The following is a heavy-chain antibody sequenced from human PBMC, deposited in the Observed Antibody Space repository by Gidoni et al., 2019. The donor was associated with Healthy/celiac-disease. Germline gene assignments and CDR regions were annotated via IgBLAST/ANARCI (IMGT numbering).Heavy chain of an antibody. J-gene: IGHJ6*02. CDR3: ARAPLLRYFDWLSQGWGFYGMDV. V-gene: IGHV4-59*01. D-gene: IGHD3-9*01. CDR2: IYYSGST. CDR1: GGSISSYY. Sequence: QVQLQESGPGLVKPSETLSLTCTVSGGSISSYYWSWIRQPPGKGLEWIGYIYYSGSTNYNPSLKRRVTISVDTSKNQFSLKLSSVTAADTAVYYCARAPLLRYFDWLSQGWGFYGMDVWGQGTTVTVSS.